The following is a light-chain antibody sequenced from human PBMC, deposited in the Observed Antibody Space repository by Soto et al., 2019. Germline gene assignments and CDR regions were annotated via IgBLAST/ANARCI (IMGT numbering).Light chain of an antibody. CDR3: ATWDDDLYTPI. CDR1: GSNIESNW. J-gene: IGLJ2*01. Sequence: QSVVTQAPSVSGTPGQRGTISCSGSGSNIESNWVYWYQQLPGTAPKLLIYNNNQRPSGVPDRFSGSKSGTSASLAITGLRSDDEADYYCATWDDDLYTPIIGGGTKLTVL. CDR2: NNN. V-gene: IGLV1-47*02.